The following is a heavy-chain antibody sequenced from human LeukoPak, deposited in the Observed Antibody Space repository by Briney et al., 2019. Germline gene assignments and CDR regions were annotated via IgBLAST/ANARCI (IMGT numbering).Heavy chain of an antibody. CDR1: GFTFSNYG. D-gene: IGHD5-24*01. V-gene: IGHV3-33*01. CDR2: IRYDGTNK. J-gene: IGHJ5*02. Sequence: GGSLRLSCAASGFTFSNYGMHWVRQAPGKGLEWVAVIRYDGTNKYYADSVRGRFTISRDNSKNTLYLQMNSLRADNTAVYYCARVKVEMATIGWLDPWGQGTLVTVSS. CDR3: ARVKVEMATIGWLDP.